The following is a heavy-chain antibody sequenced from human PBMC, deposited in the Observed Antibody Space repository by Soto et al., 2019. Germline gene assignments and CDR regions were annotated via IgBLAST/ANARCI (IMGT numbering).Heavy chain of an antibody. CDR3: AVDLDIVASVYSFDY. V-gene: IGHV3-30*03. CDR1: GFTFSSYG. J-gene: IGHJ4*02. Sequence: GGSLRLSCAASGFTFSSYGMHWVRQAPGKGLEWVAVISYDGSNKYYADSVKGRFTISRDNSKNTLYLQMNSLRAEDTAVYYCAVDLDIVASVYSFDYWGQGTLVTAPQ. D-gene: IGHD5-12*01. CDR2: ISYDGSNK.